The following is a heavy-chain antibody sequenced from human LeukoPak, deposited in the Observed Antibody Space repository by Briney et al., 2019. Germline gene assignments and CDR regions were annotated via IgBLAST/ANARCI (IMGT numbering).Heavy chain of an antibody. CDR3: ARGDFWSGYYR. Sequence: SETLSLTCAVYGGSFSGYYWSWIRQPPGKGLEWIGEINHSGSTNYNPSLESRVTISVDTSKNQFSLKLSSVTAADTAVYYCARGDFWSGYYRWGQGTLVTVSS. CDR2: INHSGST. V-gene: IGHV4-34*01. CDR1: GGSFSGYY. D-gene: IGHD3-3*01. J-gene: IGHJ4*02.